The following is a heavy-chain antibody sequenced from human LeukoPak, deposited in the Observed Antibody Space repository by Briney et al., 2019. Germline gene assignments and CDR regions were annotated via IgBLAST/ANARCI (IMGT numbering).Heavy chain of an antibody. V-gene: IGHV3-7*01. CDR2: IKQDGSEK. Sequence: GGSLRLSCAASGFTFSSYWMSWVRQAPGKGLEWVANIKQDGSEKYYVDSVKGRFTISRDYAKNSLYLQMNSLRAEDTAVYYCARLWFGENIDYWGQGTLVTVSS. CDR3: ARLWFGENIDY. J-gene: IGHJ4*02. D-gene: IGHD3-10*01. CDR1: GFTFSSYW.